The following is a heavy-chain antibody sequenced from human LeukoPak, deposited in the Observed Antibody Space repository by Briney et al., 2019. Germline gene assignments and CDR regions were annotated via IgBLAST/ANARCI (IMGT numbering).Heavy chain of an antibody. CDR1: GFTFSSYA. J-gene: IGHJ4*02. CDR2: ISGSGGNT. Sequence: GGSLRLSCAASGFTFSSYAMSWVRQAPGKGLEWVSTISGSGGNTYYADSEKGRFTISRDNSKNTLYLQMSSLRAEDTAVYYCAKGSYYYDSADYFDYWGQGTLVTVSS. V-gene: IGHV3-23*01. D-gene: IGHD3-16*01. CDR3: AKGSYYYDSADYFDY.